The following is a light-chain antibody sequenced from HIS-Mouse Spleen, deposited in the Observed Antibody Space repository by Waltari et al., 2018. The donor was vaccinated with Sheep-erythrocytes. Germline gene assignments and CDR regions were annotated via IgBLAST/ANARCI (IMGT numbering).Light chain of an antibody. CDR1: SSDVGGYNY. Sequence: QSALTQPRSVSWSPGQSVTISCPGTSSDVGGYNYVSWYQQHPGKAPKLMIYDVSKRPSGVPDRFSGSKSGNTASLTISGLQAEDEADYYCCSYAGSYNHVFATGTKVTVL. V-gene: IGLV2-11*01. J-gene: IGLJ1*01. CDR3: CSYAGSYNHV. CDR2: DVS.